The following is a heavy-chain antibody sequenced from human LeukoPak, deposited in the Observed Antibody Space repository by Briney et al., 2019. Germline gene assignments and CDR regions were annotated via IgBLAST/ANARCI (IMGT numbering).Heavy chain of an antibody. CDR2: MNPNSGNT. CDR1: GYTFSSCD. D-gene: IGHD3-22*01. J-gene: IGHJ4*02. V-gene: IGHV1-8*03. CDR3: ARFITMIVVVLLWGYYFDY. Sequence: ASVKVSCKASGYTFSSCDINWVRQATGQGLEWMGWMNPNSGNTVYAQKFQGRVIITRNTSISTAYMELSSLRSEDTAVYYCARFITMIVVVLLWGYYFDYWGQGTLVTVSS.